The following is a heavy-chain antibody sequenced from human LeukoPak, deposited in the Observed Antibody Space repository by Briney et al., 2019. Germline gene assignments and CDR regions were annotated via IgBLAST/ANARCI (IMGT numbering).Heavy chain of an antibody. CDR1: GGSISSYY. CDR2: IYYSGST. Sequence: SETLSLTCTVSGGSISSYYWSWIRQPPGKGLEWIGYIYYSGSTNYNPSLKSRVTISVDTSKNQFSLKLNSVTAADTAVYYCARFGRAVAGGFDYWGQGTLVTVSS. V-gene: IGHV4-59*01. J-gene: IGHJ4*02. D-gene: IGHD6-19*01. CDR3: ARFGRAVAGGFDY.